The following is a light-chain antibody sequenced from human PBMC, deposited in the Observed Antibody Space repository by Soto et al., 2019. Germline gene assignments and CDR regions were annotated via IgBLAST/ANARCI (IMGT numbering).Light chain of an antibody. CDR3: SSYTINRTYV. CDR2: EVS. J-gene: IGLJ1*01. Sequence: QYALSHPGAVSWSPGQAITISCTGTSSDVGGYNYVSWYQQNPGKAPKLMIYEVSNRPSGVSNRFSGSKSGNMASLTISGLKAEDEADYYCSSYTINRTYVFGTGTKV. V-gene: IGLV2-14*01. CDR1: SSDVGGYNY.